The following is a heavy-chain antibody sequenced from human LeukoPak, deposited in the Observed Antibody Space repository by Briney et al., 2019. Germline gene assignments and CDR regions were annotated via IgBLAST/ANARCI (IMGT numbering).Heavy chain of an antibody. V-gene: IGHV1-2*02. CDR3: ARGVWYYDSSRSWFDP. CDR2: INPNSGVT. Sequence: ASVKVSYKASGYTFTGYYMHWVRQAPGQGLEWMGWINPNSGVTNYAQKFQGRVTMTRDTSISTAYMELSRLRSDDTAVYYCARGVWYYDSSRSWFDPWGQGTLVTVSS. D-gene: IGHD3-22*01. CDR1: GYTFTGYY. J-gene: IGHJ5*02.